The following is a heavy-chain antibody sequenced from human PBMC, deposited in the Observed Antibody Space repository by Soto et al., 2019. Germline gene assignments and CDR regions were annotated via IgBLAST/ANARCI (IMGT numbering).Heavy chain of an antibody. CDR3: ARVMAAMQNWIDP. CDR2: IYHTGTT. V-gene: IGHV4-30-4*01. J-gene: IGHJ5*02. CDR1: GGSISSIDYF. D-gene: IGHD2-2*01. Sequence: SETLSLTCSVSGGSISSIDYFWSWIRQPPGKGLEWIGFIYHTGTTYYNPSLRSRVTISIDTSKCQFSMKLNSVTAADTAVYYCARVMAAMQNWIDPWGQGTLVTVSS.